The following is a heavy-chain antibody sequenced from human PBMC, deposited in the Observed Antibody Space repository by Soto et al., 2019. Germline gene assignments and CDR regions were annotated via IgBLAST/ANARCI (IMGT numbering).Heavy chain of an antibody. J-gene: IGHJ4*02. CDR2: IYYSGST. Sequence: SETLSPTRTGSGGSINSYYWSWIRQPPGKGLEWIGYIYYSGSTNYNPSLKSRVTISVDTSKNQFSLKLSSVTAADTAVYYCARDSPGWTLDYWGQGTLVTVSS. D-gene: IGHD3-9*01. V-gene: IGHV4-59*01. CDR3: ARDSPGWTLDY. CDR1: GGSINSYY.